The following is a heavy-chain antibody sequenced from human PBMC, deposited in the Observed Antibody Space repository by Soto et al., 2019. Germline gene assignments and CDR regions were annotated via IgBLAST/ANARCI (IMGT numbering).Heavy chain of an antibody. CDR1: GYTFTSYG. J-gene: IGHJ3*01. D-gene: IGHD2-15*01. V-gene: IGHV1-18*01. CDR2: ISAYNGNS. Sequence: QVQLVQSGAEVKKPGASVKVSCKASGYTFTSYGISWVRQAPGQGLGWMGWISAYNGNSIYAQKLQGRVTMTTDTSASTAYMELRSLGSDDTAVYYCARGADCSGGSCYSTAFDLWGQGTMVTVSS. CDR3: ARGADCSGGSCYSTAFDL.